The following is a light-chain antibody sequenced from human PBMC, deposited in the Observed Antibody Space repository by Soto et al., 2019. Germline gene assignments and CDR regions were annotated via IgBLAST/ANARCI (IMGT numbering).Light chain of an antibody. CDR3: QKSSSSPIT. Sequence: ILLTHSPGGLSLFTVERANLSCRSSQSISGIYLAWYQQKPGQPPRLIMYAASSRASGIKDRFSGSGSGTDFTITIRRMDTEDFEVYYCQKSSSSPITFGQGPRLAIK. CDR2: AAS. V-gene: IGKV3-20*01. J-gene: IGKJ5*01. CDR1: QSISGIY.